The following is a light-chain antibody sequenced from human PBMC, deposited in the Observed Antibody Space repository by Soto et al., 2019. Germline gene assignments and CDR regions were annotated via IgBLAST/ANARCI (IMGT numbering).Light chain of an antibody. CDR1: QDIRNY. Sequence: DIQMTQSPSSLAASVGDRVTITCRASQDIRNYLVWYQQKPGKPPKPLIYAATTLDSGAPSRFSGSGSGKDFTLTISSLQPEDVATYYCQNSYRAPLTFGGGTKVEIK. CDR2: AAT. CDR3: QNSYRAPLT. V-gene: IGKV1-27*01. J-gene: IGKJ4*01.